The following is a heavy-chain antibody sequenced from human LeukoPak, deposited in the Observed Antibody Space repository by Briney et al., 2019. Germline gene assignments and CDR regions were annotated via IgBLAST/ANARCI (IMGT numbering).Heavy chain of an antibody. D-gene: IGHD2-2*01. CDR1: GYTFTSNG. V-gene: IGHV1-18*01. CDR3: ARDPPGGYCSSTSCTNWFDP. CDR2: VRAYNGST. J-gene: IGHJ5*02. Sequence: ASVKVSCKAAGYTFTSNGISWVRQAPGQGLEWMGWVRAYNGSTNYEQKLQGRGTMTTDTSTSTAYMELRSLRSDDTAVYYCARDPPGGYCSSTSCTNWFDPWGQGTLVTVSS.